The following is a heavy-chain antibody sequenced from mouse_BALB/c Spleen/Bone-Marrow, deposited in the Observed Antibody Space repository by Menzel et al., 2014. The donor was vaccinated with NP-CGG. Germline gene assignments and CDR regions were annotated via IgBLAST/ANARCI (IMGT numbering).Heavy chain of an antibody. D-gene: IGHD1-1*01. Sequence: VQLQQSGAELAKPGASVKMSCKASGYTFTSYWMHWVKQRPGQGMEWIGYISPSSGYTDYNQKFKDKATLTADKSSSTAYMQLSSLTSEDSAVYYGARGGYYYGPYYYAMDYWCQGTSGTGSS. V-gene: IGHV1-7*01. J-gene: IGHJ4*01. CDR1: GYTFTSYW. CDR2: ISPSSGYT. CDR3: ARGGYYYGPYYYAMDY.